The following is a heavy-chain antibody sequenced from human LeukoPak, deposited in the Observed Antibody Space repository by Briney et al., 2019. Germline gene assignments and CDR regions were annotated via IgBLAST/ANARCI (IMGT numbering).Heavy chain of an antibody. CDR1: GGSISSSSYY. CDR2: IYYSGST. J-gene: IGHJ2*01. D-gene: IGHD4-23*01. CDR3: ARDLIDYGGNNWYFDL. Sequence: SETLSLTCTVSGGSISSSSYYWGWIRQPPGKGLEWIGSIYYSGSTYYNPSLKSRVTISVDTSKNQFSLKLSSVTAADTAVYYCARDLIDYGGNNWYFDLWGRGTLVTVSS. V-gene: IGHV4-39*07.